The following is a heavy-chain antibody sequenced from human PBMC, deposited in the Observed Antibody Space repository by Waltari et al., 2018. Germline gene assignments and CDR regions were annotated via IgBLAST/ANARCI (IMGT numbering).Heavy chain of an antibody. CDR1: GFTFSSSA. J-gene: IGHJ6*02. CDR2: IWYDGTKT. CDR3: ARVHGRVHYYGMDI. D-gene: IGHD3-10*01. V-gene: IGHV3-33*01. Sequence: QMQLVESGGGVVQPGRSLRLSCATSGFTFSSSAMHWVRQAPGKGLEWVAVIWYDGTKTYHADSVRGRFSISRDNFQSILYLQMDSLRAEDTAVYYCARVHGRVHYYGMDIWGQGTTVIVSS.